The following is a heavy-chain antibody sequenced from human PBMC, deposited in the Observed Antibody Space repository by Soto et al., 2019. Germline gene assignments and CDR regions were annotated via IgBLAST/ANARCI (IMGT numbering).Heavy chain of an antibody. CDR3: ATSLDAYGYYSPLRDYHYGMDF. J-gene: IGHJ6*02. CDR1: GFTFSSYA. V-gene: IGHV3-23*01. CDR2: ISGSGGST. Sequence: GGSLRLSCAASGFTFSSYAMSWVRQAPGKGLEWVSAISGSGGSTYYADSVKGRFTISRDNSKNTLYLQMNSLRAEDTAVYCCATSLDAYGYYSPLRDYHYGMDFWGQGTTVPVSS. D-gene: IGHD4-17*01.